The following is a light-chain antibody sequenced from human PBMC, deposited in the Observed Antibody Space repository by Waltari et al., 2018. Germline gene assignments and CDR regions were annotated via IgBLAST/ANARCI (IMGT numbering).Light chain of an antibody. CDR3: QQSFRSPWT. J-gene: IGKJ1*01. CDR2: GAS. CDR1: QAIITP. V-gene: IGKV1-39*01. Sequence: DIQMTQTPSSLSASVGDTLTITCRASQAIITPLNWYQQKPGKAPKLLIYGASNLQGGVPSRFTGSGSATDFTLTISSLQPEDFATYYCQQSFRSPWTFGQGTKVEIK.